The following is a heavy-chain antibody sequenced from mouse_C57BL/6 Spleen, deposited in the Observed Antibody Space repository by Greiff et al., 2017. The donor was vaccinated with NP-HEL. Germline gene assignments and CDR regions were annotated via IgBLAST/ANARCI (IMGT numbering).Heavy chain of an antibody. CDR2: INPNYGTT. Sequence: EVKLQESGPELVKPGASVKISCKASGYSFTDYNMNWVKQSNGKSLEWIGVINPNYGTTSYNQKFKGKATLTVDQSSSTAYMQLNSLTSEDSAVYYCAYYYGSSYEKAWFAYWGQGTLVTVSA. D-gene: IGHD1-1*01. V-gene: IGHV1-39*01. CDR3: AYYYGSSYEKAWFAY. J-gene: IGHJ3*01. CDR1: GYSFTDYN.